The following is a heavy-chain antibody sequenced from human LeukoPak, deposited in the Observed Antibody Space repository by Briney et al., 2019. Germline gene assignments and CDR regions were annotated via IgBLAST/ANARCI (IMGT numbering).Heavy chain of an antibody. CDR3: ASDSSGYYPDDAFDI. V-gene: IGHV3-48*01. J-gene: IGHJ3*02. D-gene: IGHD3-22*01. CDR2: ISGSSSTI. CDR1: GFTFSTYT. Sequence: GGSLRLSCAASGFTFSTYTMKWVRQAPGKGLEWVSYISGSSSTIYYADSVKGRFTISRDNAKNTLYLQMNSLRAEDTAVYYCASDSSGYYPDDAFDIWGQGTMVTVSS.